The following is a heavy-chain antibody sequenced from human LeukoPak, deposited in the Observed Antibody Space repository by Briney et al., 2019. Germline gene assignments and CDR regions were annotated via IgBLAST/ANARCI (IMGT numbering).Heavy chain of an antibody. CDR3: AKDKSHSSWTSRFYYYAMDV. D-gene: IGHD6-13*01. V-gene: IGHV3-9*01. CDR2: ISWKSGSI. Sequence: GGSLRLSCAASGFTLDDYAMHWVRQAPGKGLEWVSGISWKSGSIGYADSVKGRFTISRDNAKNSLYLQMNSLRAEDTALYYCAKDKSHSSWTSRFYYYAMDVWGQGTTVTVSS. J-gene: IGHJ6*02. CDR1: GFTLDDYA.